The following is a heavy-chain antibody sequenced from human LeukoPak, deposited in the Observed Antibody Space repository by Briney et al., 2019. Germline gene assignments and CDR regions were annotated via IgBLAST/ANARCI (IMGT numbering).Heavy chain of an antibody. CDR1: GVSIRSSSYY. J-gene: IGHJ4*02. CDR3: AREGPGIAMGDS. V-gene: IGHV4-39*02. D-gene: IGHD6-19*01. CDR2: IYYSGST. Sequence: SETLSLTCTVSGVSIRSSSYYWGWIRQPPGKGLEWIGSIYYSGSTYYNASLKSRGTISVDTSKNQFSLQLNSVTPEDTAVYYCAREGPGIAMGDSWSQGTLVTVSS.